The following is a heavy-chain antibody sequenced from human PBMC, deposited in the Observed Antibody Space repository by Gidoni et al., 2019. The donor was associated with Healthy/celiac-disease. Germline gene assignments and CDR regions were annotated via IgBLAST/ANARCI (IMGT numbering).Heavy chain of an antibody. V-gene: IGHV3-53*01. Sequence: EVQLVESGGGLIQPGGSLRLSCAASGLTVSSNYMSWVRQAPGKGLEWVSVIYSGGSTYYADAVKGRFTISRDNSKNTLYLQMNSLRAEDTAVYYCAREVWGGGSSTDYYYYGMDVWGQGTTVTVSS. D-gene: IGHD2-15*01. CDR3: AREVWGGGSSTDYYYYGMDV. J-gene: IGHJ6*02. CDR1: GLTVSSNY. CDR2: IYSGGST.